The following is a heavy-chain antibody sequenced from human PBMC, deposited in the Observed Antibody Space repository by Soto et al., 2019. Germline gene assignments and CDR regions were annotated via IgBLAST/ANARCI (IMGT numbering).Heavy chain of an antibody. CDR2: ISGSGPTT. CDR3: ATDGTWIDGRLDF. CDR1: GFTFSTYA. Sequence: GGSLRLSCEASGFTFSTYAMTWVRQGPGKGPEWVSAISGSGPTTYYADSVKGRFTISRDNSKNTLYLQMNSLRAEDTAVYYCATDGTWIDGRLDFWGQGTLVTVSS. D-gene: IGHD2-2*03. V-gene: IGHV3-23*01. J-gene: IGHJ4*02.